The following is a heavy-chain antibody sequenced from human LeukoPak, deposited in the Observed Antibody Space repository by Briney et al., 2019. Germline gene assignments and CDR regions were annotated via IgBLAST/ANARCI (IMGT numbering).Heavy chain of an antibody. CDR3: AKAVAVAGLFDY. CDR2: ISGSGGGT. CDR1: GFTFSSYA. V-gene: IGHV3-23*01. J-gene: IGHJ4*02. Sequence: GGSLRLSCAASGFTFSSYAMSWVRQAPGKGLEWVSAISGSGGGTYYADSVKGRFTISRDNSKNTLYLQMNSLRAEDTAVYYCAKAVAVAGLFDYWGQGTLVTVSS. D-gene: IGHD6-19*01.